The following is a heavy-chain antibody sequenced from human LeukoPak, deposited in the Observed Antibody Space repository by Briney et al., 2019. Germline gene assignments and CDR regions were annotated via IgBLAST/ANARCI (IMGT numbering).Heavy chain of an antibody. CDR1: AFSVSGNY. CDR3: ARESPRYSSSFQH. Sequence: PGGSLRLSCVASAFSVSGNYMSWVRQAPGKGLEWVSVIYSGGSTYYADSVKGRFTISRDNSKNTLYLQMNSLRAEDTAVYYCARESPRYSSSFQHWGQGTLVTVSS. V-gene: IGHV3-53*05. CDR2: IYSGGST. J-gene: IGHJ1*01. D-gene: IGHD6-6*01.